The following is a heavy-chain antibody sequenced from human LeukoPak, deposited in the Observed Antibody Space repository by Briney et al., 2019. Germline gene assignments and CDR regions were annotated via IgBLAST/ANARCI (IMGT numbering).Heavy chain of an antibody. Sequence: GGSLRLSCAASGFTFSRYAMSWVRQAPGKGLEWVSGISGSGGSTYYADSVKGRFTISRDNSKNTLYLQMNSLRAEDTAVYYCVKAYSSSWEPFDYWGQGTLVTVSS. J-gene: IGHJ4*02. V-gene: IGHV3-23*01. CDR1: GFTFSRYA. CDR3: VKAYSSSWEPFDY. CDR2: ISGSGGST. D-gene: IGHD6-13*01.